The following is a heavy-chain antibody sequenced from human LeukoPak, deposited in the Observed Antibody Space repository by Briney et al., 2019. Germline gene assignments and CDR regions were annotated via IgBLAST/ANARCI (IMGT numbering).Heavy chain of an antibody. CDR1: GFTLSSFA. V-gene: IGHV3-23*01. Sequence: GGSLRLSCAASGFTLSSFAMSWVRHAPGKGLECVLAIIGSGSSRYYGDAVKGRFTISRDNSKNTLFLQMNRLRAEDTAVYYCTKDRAEKLVLDFWGQGNLVTVSS. J-gene: IGHJ4*02. D-gene: IGHD6-13*01. CDR2: IIGSGSSR. CDR3: TKDRAEKLVLDF.